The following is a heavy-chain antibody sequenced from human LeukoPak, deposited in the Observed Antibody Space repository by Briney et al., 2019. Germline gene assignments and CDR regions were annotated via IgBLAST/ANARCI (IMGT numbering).Heavy chain of an antibody. CDR1: GFTFSSYS. Sequence: GGSLRLSCAASGFTFSSYSMSWVRQAPGKGLEWVANIKQDGSEKYYVDSVKGRFTISRDNAKNSLYLQMNSLRAEDTAVYYCARDFVDSDYYYYYMDVWGKGTTVTVSS. J-gene: IGHJ6*03. D-gene: IGHD2-15*01. CDR3: ARDFVDSDYYYYYMDV. V-gene: IGHV3-7*01. CDR2: IKQDGSEK.